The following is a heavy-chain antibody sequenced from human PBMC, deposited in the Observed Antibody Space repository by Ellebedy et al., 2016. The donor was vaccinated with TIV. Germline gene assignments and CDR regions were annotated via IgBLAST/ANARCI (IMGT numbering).Heavy chain of an antibody. CDR1: GFTFSSYA. CDR3: AKDLAVIVVVVAATPLDY. D-gene: IGHD2-15*01. V-gene: IGHV3-23*01. CDR2: ISGRGGST. J-gene: IGHJ4*02. Sequence: GESLKISCAASGFTFSSYAMNWVRQAPGKGLEWVSVISGRGGSTIYADSVKGRFTISRDNSKNTLSLQMNSLRAEDTAVYYCAKDLAVIVVVVAATPLDYWGQGTLVTVSS.